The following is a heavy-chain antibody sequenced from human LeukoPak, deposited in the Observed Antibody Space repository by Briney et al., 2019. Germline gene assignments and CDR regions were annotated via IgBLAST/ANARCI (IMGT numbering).Heavy chain of an antibody. CDR1: GGSISSGGYY. D-gene: IGHD6-6*01. CDR3: AGLGSSSSTNAFDI. Sequence: SQTLSLTCTVSGGSISSGGYYWSWIRQPPGKGLEWIGYIYHSGSTYYNPSLKSRVTISVDRSKNQFSLKLSSVTAADTAVYYCAGLGSSSSTNAFDIWGQGTMVTVSS. CDR2: IYHSGST. J-gene: IGHJ3*02. V-gene: IGHV4-30-2*01.